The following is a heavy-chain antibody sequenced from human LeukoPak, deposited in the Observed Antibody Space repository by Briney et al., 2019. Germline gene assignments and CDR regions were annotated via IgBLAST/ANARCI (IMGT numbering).Heavy chain of an antibody. D-gene: IGHD3-10*01. CDR2: ISSSSSTI. Sequence: GGSLRLSCAASGFTFSSYSMNWVRQAQGKGLGGVSYISSSSSTISYADSVKGRFTISRDNAKNSLYLQMNSLRAEDTAVYYCASLYGSGPNWFDPWGQGTLVTVSS. V-gene: IGHV3-48*01. CDR3: ASLYGSGPNWFDP. J-gene: IGHJ5*02. CDR1: GFTFSSYS.